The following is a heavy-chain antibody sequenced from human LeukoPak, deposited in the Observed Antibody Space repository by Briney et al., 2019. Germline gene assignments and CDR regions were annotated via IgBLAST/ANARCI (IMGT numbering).Heavy chain of an antibody. D-gene: IGHD4-23*01. Sequence: GGSLRLSCAASGFTFTNYAMNWVRQAPGKGLEWVSGISGRGGNTYYADSVKGRFTISRDNSKNTLYLQMNSLRAEDTAVYYCASGDYGGDYWGQGTLVTVSS. CDR3: ASGDYGGDY. J-gene: IGHJ4*02. CDR1: GFTFTNYA. V-gene: IGHV3-23*01. CDR2: ISGRGGNT.